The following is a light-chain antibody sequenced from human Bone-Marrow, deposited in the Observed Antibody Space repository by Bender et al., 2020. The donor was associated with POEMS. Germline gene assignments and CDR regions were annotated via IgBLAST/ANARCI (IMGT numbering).Light chain of an antibody. Sequence: QSALTQPRSVSGSPGQSVTISCTGTSSDVGGYNYVSWYQQHPGKAPKLMIYDVTTRPSGVPDRFSGSKSGNTASLTISGLQAEDEADYYCCSYAGNYIYVFGTGTKVTVL. CDR1: SSDVGGYNY. V-gene: IGLV2-11*01. CDR3: CSYAGNYIYV. CDR2: DVT. J-gene: IGLJ1*01.